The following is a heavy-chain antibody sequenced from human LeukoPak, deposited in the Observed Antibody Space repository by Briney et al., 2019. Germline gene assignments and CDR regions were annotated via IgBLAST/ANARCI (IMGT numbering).Heavy chain of an antibody. V-gene: IGHV3-7*03. D-gene: IGHD4-17*01. CDR1: GFTFSSYW. CDR2: IKQDGSEK. Sequence: PGGSLRLSCAASGFTFSSYWMSWVRQAPGKGLEWVANIKQDGSEKYYVDSVKGRFTISRDNAKNSLYLQMNSLRAEDTALYYCAKDMKDYGDYPDRDDAFDIWGQGTMVTVSS. J-gene: IGHJ3*02. CDR3: AKDMKDYGDYPDRDDAFDI.